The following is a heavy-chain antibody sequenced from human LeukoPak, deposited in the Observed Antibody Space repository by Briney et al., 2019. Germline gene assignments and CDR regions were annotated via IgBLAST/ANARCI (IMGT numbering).Heavy chain of an antibody. V-gene: IGHV3-48*01. CDR3: AREGPLQTVDY. Sequence: GGSLRLSCAASGFTFSSYSMNWVRQAPGKGLEWVSYISSSSSTIYYADSVKGRFTISRDNAKNSLYLQMNSLRAEDTAVYYCAREGPLQTVDYWGQGTLVTVSS. CDR2: ISSSSSTI. CDR1: GFTFSSYS. J-gene: IGHJ4*02. D-gene: IGHD4-11*01.